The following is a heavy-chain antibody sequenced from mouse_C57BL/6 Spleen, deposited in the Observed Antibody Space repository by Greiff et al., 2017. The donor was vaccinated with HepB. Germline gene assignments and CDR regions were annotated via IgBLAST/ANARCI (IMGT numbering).Heavy chain of an antibody. CDR3: ARLSISPRTFAY. CDR2: IYPRSGNT. J-gene: IGHJ3*01. V-gene: IGHV1-81*01. Sequence: QVHVKQSGAELARPGASVKLSCKASGYTFTSYGISWVKQRTGQGLEWIGEIYPRSGNTYYNEKFKGKATLTADKSSSTAYMELRSLTSEDSAVYICARLSISPRTFAYWGQGTMVTVSA. CDR1: GYTFTSYG. D-gene: IGHD1-3*01.